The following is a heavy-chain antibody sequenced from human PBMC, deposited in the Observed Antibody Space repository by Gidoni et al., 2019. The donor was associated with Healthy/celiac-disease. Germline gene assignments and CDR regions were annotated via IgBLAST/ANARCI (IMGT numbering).Heavy chain of an antibody. CDR3: ARGIGGKQWLVSRPRIFYYFDY. CDR1: GGSSGGYY. J-gene: IGHJ4*02. CDR2: MHHSGST. Sequence: QVQLQQLGAGLSEPSETLSLTCAVDGGSSGGYYWRWNRQPPGKGLEWIGEMHHSGSTNYNPSLKGRVTISVDPSKNQFSLKLSSVTAADTAVYYCARGIGGKQWLVSRPRIFYYFDYWGQGTLVTVSS. V-gene: IGHV4-34*01. D-gene: IGHD6-19*01.